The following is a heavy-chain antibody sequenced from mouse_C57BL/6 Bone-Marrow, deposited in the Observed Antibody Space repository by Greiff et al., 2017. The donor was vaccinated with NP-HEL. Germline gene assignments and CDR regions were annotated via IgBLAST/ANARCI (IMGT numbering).Heavy chain of an antibody. Sequence: VMLVESGPGLVQPSQSLSITCTVSGFSLTSYGVHWVRQSPGKGPEWLGVIWSGGSTDYNAAFISRLSISKDNSKSQVFFKMNSLQADDTAIYYCARTGGFFYWYFDVWGTGTTVTVSS. J-gene: IGHJ1*03. V-gene: IGHV2-2*01. CDR1: GFSLTSYG. CDR3: ARTGGFFYWYFDV. CDR2: IWSGGST.